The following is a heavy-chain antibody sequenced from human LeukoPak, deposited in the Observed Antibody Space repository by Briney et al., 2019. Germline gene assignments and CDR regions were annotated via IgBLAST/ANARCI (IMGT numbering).Heavy chain of an antibody. J-gene: IGHJ3*02. Sequence: GGSLRLSCAASGFTFDDYGMSWVRQAPGKGLEWVSGINWNGGSTGYADSVKGRFTISRDNAKNSLYLQMNSLRAEDTAVYYCARDLPKQDSSGYYYGNDAFDIWGQGTMVTVSS. CDR2: INWNGGST. D-gene: IGHD3-22*01. V-gene: IGHV3-20*04. CDR1: GFTFDDYG. CDR3: ARDLPKQDSSGYYYGNDAFDI.